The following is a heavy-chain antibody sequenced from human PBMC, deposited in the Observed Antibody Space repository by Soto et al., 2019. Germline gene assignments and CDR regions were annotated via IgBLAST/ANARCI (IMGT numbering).Heavy chain of an antibody. CDR3: ARDLQVTILGVVIIFDY. J-gene: IGHJ4*02. Sequence: PGGSLRLSCAASGFTFSSYSMNWVRQAPGKGLEWVSYISSSSSTIYYADSVKGRFTISRDNAKNSLYLQMKSLRDEDTAVYYCARDLQVTILGVVIIFDYWGQGTLVTVSS. CDR2: ISSSSSTI. CDR1: GFTFSSYS. D-gene: IGHD3-3*01. V-gene: IGHV3-48*02.